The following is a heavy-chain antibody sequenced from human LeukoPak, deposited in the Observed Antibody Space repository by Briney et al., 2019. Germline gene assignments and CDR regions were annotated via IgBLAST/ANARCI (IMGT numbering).Heavy chain of an antibody. V-gene: IGHV3-74*03. CDR1: GFTFSNYW. J-gene: IGHJ4*02. CDR2: INSDGSST. CDR3: ARADSNWANDC. D-gene: IGHD6-13*01. Sequence: PGGSLRLSCAASGFTFSNYWMHWVRQAPGKGLVWASRINSDGSSTTYADFVKGRFTISRGNAKNTVYLQMNSLRVEDTAVYYCARADSNWANDCWGQGTLVTVSS.